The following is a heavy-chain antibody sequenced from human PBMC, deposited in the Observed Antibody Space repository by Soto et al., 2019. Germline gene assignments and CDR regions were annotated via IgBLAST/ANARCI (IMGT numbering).Heavy chain of an antibody. Sequence: QVQLQESGPGLVKPSQTLSLTCTVSGGSISSGGYYWSWIRQHPGKGLEWIGYIYYSGSTYYNPSLKGRVTISVDTSKNQFSLKLSSVTAADTAVYYCARTNMVRGVRNFDYWGQGTLVTVSS. CDR3: ARTNMVRGVRNFDY. CDR1: GGSISSGGYY. CDR2: IYYSGST. J-gene: IGHJ4*02. V-gene: IGHV4-31*03. D-gene: IGHD3-10*01.